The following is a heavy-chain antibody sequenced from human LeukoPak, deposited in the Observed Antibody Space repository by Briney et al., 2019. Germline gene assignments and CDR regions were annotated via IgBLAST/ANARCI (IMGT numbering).Heavy chain of an antibody. D-gene: IGHD5-18*01. CDR1: GGPISSYY. J-gene: IGHJ4*02. Sequence: SETLSLTCTVSGGPISSYYWSWIRQPPGKGLEWIGYIYYSGSTNYNPSLKSRVTISVDTSKNQFSLKLSSVTAADTAVYYCARKVTAMEPYVDYWGQGTLVTVSS. V-gene: IGHV4-59*01. CDR2: IYYSGST. CDR3: ARKVTAMEPYVDY.